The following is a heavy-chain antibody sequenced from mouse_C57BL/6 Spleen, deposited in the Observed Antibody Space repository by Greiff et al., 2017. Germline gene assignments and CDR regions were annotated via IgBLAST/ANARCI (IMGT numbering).Heavy chain of an antibody. V-gene: IGHV1-81*01. CDR1: GYTFTSYG. CDR2: IYPRSGNT. Sequence: QVQLQQSGAELARPGASVKLSCKASGYTFTSYGISWVKQRTGQGLEWIGEIYPRSGNTYYNKKFKGKATLTADKSSSTAYMELGSLTSEDSTFYFCARSGDYCGSSGGNYAMDYRGQGTSVTVSS. J-gene: IGHJ4*01. CDR3: ARSGDYCGSSGGNYAMDY. D-gene: IGHD1-1*01.